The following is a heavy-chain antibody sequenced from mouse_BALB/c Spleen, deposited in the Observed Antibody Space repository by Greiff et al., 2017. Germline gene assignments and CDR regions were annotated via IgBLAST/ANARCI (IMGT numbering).Heavy chain of an antibody. J-gene: IGHJ2*01. V-gene: IGHV1S126*01. CDR1: GYSFTSYW. D-gene: IGHD2-14*01. CDR3: AREGYYRYDGGDY. CDR2: IDPSDSET. Sequence: QVQLQQSGPQLVRPGASVKISCKASGYSFTSYWMHWVKQRPGQGLEWIGMIDPSDSETRLNQKFKDKATLTVDKSSSTAYMQLSSPTSEDSAVYYCAREGYYRYDGGDYWGQGTTLTVSS.